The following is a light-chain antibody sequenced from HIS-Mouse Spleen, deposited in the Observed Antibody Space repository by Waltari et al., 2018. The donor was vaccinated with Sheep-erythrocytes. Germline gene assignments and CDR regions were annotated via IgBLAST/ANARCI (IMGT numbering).Light chain of an antibody. CDR3: SSYTSSSTWV. CDR2: DVS. J-gene: IGLJ3*02. CDR1: SSDVGGYND. Sequence: QSALTQPASVSGSPGQSITISCTGTSSDVGGYNDGSWYQQHPGKAPKLMIYDVSNRPSGVSNRFSGSKSGNTASLTISGLQAEDEADYYCSSYTSSSTWVFGGGTKLTVL. V-gene: IGLV2-14*03.